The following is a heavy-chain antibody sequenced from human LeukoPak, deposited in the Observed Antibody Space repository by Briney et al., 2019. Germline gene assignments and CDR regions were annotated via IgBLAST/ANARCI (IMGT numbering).Heavy chain of an antibody. V-gene: IGHV1-46*04. D-gene: IGHD6-13*01. CDR1: GYTFTSYY. Sequence: ASVKVSCKASGYTFTSYYMHWVRQAPGQGLEWVGIISPSGGSTTCAQRLQGRVTMTRDTSTSTVYMELSSLRSEDTAVYYCARDEGIAAEVPGYWGQGTLVTVSS. CDR2: ISPSGGST. J-gene: IGHJ4*02. CDR3: ARDEGIAAEVPGY.